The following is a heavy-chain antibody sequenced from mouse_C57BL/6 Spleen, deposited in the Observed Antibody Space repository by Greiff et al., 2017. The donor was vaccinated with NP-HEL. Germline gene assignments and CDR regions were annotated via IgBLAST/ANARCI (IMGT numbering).Heavy chain of an antibody. Sequence: QVQLQQPGAELVMPGASVKLSCKASGYTFTSYWMHWVKQRPGQGLEWIGEIDPSDSYTNYNQKFKGKSTLTVDKSSSTAYMQLSSLTSEDSAVXYCARRYYVFDYWGQGTTLTVSS. J-gene: IGHJ2*01. CDR3: ARRYYVFDY. CDR2: IDPSDSYT. V-gene: IGHV1-69*01. D-gene: IGHD1-1*01. CDR1: GYTFTSYW.